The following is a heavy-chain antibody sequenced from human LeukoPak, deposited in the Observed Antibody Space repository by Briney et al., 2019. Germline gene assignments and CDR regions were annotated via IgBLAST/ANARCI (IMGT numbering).Heavy chain of an antibody. CDR2: ITGDGTTT. V-gene: IGHV3-74*01. CDR3: VRDWFGEFH. CDR1: GFTVSSNY. Sequence: GGSLRLSCAASGFTVSSNYMSWVRQAPGKGLVWVSHITGDGTTTTYADSVKGRFTISRDNAKNTLYLQMNSLRAEDTAMYYCVRDWFGEFHWGQGTLVTVSS. D-gene: IGHD3-10*01. J-gene: IGHJ4*02.